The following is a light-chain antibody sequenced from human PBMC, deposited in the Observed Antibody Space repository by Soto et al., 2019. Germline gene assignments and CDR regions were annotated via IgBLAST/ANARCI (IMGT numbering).Light chain of an antibody. V-gene: IGKV1-33*01. CDR1: QDISNF. CDR3: QQYDSLPLS. CDR2: DAS. Sequence: DIQMTQSPSSLSASVGDRVTITCQASQDISNFLNWYQHKSGKSPKLLINDASNLETGVPSRFSGSCSSTYFTFTINSLQPEDVATYYCQQYDSLPLSFGPGTKVELK. J-gene: IGKJ3*01.